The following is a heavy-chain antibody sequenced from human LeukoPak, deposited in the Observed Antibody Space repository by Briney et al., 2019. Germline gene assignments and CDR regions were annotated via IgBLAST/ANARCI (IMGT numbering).Heavy chain of an antibody. V-gene: IGHV3-23*01. CDR1: GFTFSSYA. CDR3: AKDLSLEIVAVIPAIDY. CDR2: ISGSGGST. Sequence: GGSLRLSCAASGFTFSSYAMSWVRQAPGKGLEWVSAISGSGGSTYYADSVKGRFTISRDNSKNTLYLQMNSLRAEDTAVYYCAKDLSLEIVAVIPAIDYWGQGTLVTVSS. D-gene: IGHD3-22*01. J-gene: IGHJ4*02.